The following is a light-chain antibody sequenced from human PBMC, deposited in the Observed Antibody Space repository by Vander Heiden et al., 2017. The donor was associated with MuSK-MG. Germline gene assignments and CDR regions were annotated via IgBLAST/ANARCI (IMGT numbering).Light chain of an antibody. CDR2: AAS. Sequence: DIQMTQSPSSLSASVGDRVTITCRASQDISNYLAWYQQKPGKVPKLLIYAASTLQSGVPSRFSGSGSGTDFTLTIRSLQPEDVATYYCQKYNSAPWTFGKGTKVEIK. CDR3: QKYNSAPWT. J-gene: IGKJ1*01. CDR1: QDISNY. V-gene: IGKV1-27*01.